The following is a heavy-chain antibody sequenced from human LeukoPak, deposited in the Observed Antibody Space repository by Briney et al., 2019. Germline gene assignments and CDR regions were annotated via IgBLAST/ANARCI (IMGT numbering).Heavy chain of an antibody. V-gene: IGHV1-46*01. CDR3: ARDEGDRYSYGLARGDQFGY. J-gene: IGHJ4*02. Sequence: GASVKVSCKASGYSFTNYYIHWVRQAPGQGLEWMGIINPSGGSTSYAQKFKGRVTMTRDMSTSTVYMELSSLRSEDTAVYFCARDEGDRYSYGLARGDQFGYWGQGTLVTVSS. CDR1: GYSFTNYY. CDR2: INPSGGST. D-gene: IGHD5-18*01.